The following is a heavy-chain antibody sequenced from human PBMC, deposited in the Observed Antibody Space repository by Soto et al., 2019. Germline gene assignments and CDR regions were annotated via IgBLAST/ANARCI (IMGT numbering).Heavy chain of an antibody. D-gene: IGHD3-22*01. Sequence: GGSLRLSCAASGFTFSSYEMNWVRQAPGKGLEWASYISYSGSTIYYADSVKGRFTISRDNAKNSLYLQMNSLRAEDTAVYYCARDYYDGSHYYPAGCEYWGQGTLVTVSS. CDR1: GFTFSSYE. V-gene: IGHV3-48*03. CDR2: ISYSGSTI. J-gene: IGHJ4*02. CDR3: ARDYYDGSHYYPAGCEY.